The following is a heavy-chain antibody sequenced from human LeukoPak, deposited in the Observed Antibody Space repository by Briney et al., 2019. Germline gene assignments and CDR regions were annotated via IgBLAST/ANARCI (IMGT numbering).Heavy chain of an antibody. CDR1: GFTFTNYW. CDR2: INHSGST. Sequence: PGGSLRLSCAASGFTFTNYWMSWVRQAPGKGLEWIGEINHSGSTNYNPSLKSRVTISVDTSKNQFSLKLSSVTAADTAVYYCARQPMVRPNWFDPWGQGTLVTVSS. CDR3: ARQPMVRPNWFDP. D-gene: IGHD3-10*01. V-gene: IGHV4-34*01. J-gene: IGHJ5*02.